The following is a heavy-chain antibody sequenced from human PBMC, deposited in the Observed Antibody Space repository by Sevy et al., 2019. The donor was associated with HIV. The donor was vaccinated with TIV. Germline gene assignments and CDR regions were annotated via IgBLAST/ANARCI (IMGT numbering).Heavy chain of an antibody. Sequence: GGSLRLSCAASGFTFSRYSMNWVRQAPGKGLEWVAVIWFDESNTYYADSVKGRFTISRDIAKNTLHLQMNSLRAEDTAVYYCARDLEFYDYGDYGPAFMPDYWGQGTLVTVSS. CDR3: ARDLEFYDYGDYGPAFMPDY. CDR1: GFTFSRYS. J-gene: IGHJ4*02. D-gene: IGHD4-17*01. V-gene: IGHV3-33*08. CDR2: IWFDESNT.